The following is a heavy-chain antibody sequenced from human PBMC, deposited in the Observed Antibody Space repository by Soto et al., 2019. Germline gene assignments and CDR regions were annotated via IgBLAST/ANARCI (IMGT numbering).Heavy chain of an antibody. CDR2: INPATGAA. D-gene: IGHD3-3*01. J-gene: IGHJ3*02. CDR3: AGGGGVGVAGSAAFDM. CDR1: GYPVTAYY. Sequence: QLHLVQSGAVVKKPGASVTVSCSASGYPVTAYYMHWVRQAPGRGLEWMGGINPATGAAKYTQTFQGRGTMTRDPSTSTVFMELSGLASEDPAVFYWAGGGGVGVAGSAAFDMWGQGTLVTVSS. V-gene: IGHV1-2*02.